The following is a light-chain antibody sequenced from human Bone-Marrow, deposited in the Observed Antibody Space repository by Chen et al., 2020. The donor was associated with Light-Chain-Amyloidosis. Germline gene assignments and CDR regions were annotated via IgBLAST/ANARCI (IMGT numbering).Light chain of an antibody. CDR1: SSDVGGYNY. Sequence: QSALTQPASVSGSPGQSITISCTGTSSDVGGYNYVSWYQQHPGKATKVMIYEVTNRPSGVSTRFSGSEYGNTASLSIAGLQAEDEADYYCSSYSVTSPLVVVGGGTKLTVL. V-gene: IGLV2-14*01. CDR2: EVT. CDR3: SSYSVTSPLVV. J-gene: IGLJ2*01.